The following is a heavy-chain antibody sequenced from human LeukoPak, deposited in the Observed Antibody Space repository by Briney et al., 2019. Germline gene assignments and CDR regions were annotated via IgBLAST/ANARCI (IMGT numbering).Heavy chain of an antibody. D-gene: IGHD3-22*01. V-gene: IGHV4-59*01. CDR2: IHYSGST. CDR1: DGSISSYY. J-gene: IGHJ4*02. Sequence: PSETLSLTCSISDGSISSYYWNWIRQSPGKGLERIGHIHYSGSTHYNPSLQSRVSISIDTSKNHFSLKLRSVTAVDTAVYYCARWGHFDTSGYFVVDYWGQGTLVTVSS. CDR3: ARWGHFDTSGYFVVDY.